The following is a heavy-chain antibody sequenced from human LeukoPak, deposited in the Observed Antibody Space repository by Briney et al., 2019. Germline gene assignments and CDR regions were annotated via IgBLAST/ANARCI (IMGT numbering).Heavy chain of an antibody. CDR2: IYYSGST. CDR1: GGSISSYY. D-gene: IGHD6-19*01. J-gene: IGHJ5*02. Sequence: SETLSLTCTVSGGSISSYYWSWIRQPPGKGLGWIGYIYYSGSTNYNPSLKSRVTISVDTSKNQFSLKLSSVTAADTAVYYCARSYSSGWYTVFDPWGQGTLVTVSS. CDR3: ARSYSSGWYTVFDP. V-gene: IGHV4-59*01.